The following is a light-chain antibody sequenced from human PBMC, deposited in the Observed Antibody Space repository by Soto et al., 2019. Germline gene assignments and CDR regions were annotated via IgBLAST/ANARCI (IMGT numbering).Light chain of an antibody. Sequence: QSALTQPASVSGSPGQSITISCTGTSNDIGIYNDVSWFQHHPGKAPKLIIYEVTNRPSGVSDRFSGSKSDNMASLTISGLQAEDEADYYCQSYDSSLSAWVFGGGTKLTVL. CDR1: SNDIGIYND. V-gene: IGLV2-14*01. CDR2: EVT. J-gene: IGLJ3*02. CDR3: QSYDSSLSAWV.